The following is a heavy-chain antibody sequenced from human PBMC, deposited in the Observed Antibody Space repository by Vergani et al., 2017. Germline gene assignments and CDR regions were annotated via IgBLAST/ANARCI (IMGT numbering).Heavy chain of an antibody. Sequence: QLQLQESGPGLVKPSETLSLTCTVSGGSISSSSYYWGWIRQPPGKGLEWIGEINHSGSTNYNPSLKSRGTISVDTSRNQFSLKLNSVTAADTAVYYCARGDIGARLRDWGQGTLVTVSS. D-gene: IGHD3-16*01. CDR2: INHSGST. CDR3: ARGDIGARLRD. J-gene: IGHJ4*02. V-gene: IGHV4-39*07. CDR1: GGSISSSSYY.